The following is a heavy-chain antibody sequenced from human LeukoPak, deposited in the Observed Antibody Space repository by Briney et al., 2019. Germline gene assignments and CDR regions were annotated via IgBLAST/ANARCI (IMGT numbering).Heavy chain of an antibody. CDR1: GFTFSSYS. Sequence: GGSLRLSCAASGFTFSSYSMNWVRQAPGKGLEWVSYISSSSSTIYYADSVKGRFTISRDNAKNSLYLQMNSLRAEDTAVYYCARGTPAYSSSSGWFDPWGQGTLVTASS. V-gene: IGHV3-48*04. D-gene: IGHD6-6*01. CDR3: ARGTPAYSSSSGWFDP. CDR2: ISSSSSTI. J-gene: IGHJ5*02.